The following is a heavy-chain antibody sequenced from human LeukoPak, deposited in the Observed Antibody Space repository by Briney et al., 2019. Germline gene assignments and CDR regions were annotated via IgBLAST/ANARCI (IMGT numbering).Heavy chain of an antibody. CDR3: AKDDRRLDSSGWYTKYFDY. J-gene: IGHJ4*02. Sequence: GGSLRLSCAASGFTFSSYAMSWVRQAPGKGLEWVSAISGSGGSTYYADSVKGRFTISRDNSKNTLYLQMNSLRAEDTAVYYCAKDDRRLDSSGWYTKYFDYWGQGTLVTVSS. CDR2: ISGSGGST. CDR1: GFTFSSYA. D-gene: IGHD6-19*01. V-gene: IGHV3-23*01.